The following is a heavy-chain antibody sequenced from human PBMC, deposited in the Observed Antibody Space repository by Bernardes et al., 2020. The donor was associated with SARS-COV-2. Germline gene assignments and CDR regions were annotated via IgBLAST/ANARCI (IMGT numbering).Heavy chain of an antibody. CDR3: ARHEFGPRAVDY. J-gene: IGHJ4*02. CDR2: IYYSGST. CDR1: GGFISIYY. Sequence: LSLTCTVSGGFISIYYWSWIRQPPGKGLEWIGYIYYSGSTNYNPSLKSRVTISVDTSKNQFSLKMRSVTAADTAVYYCARHEFGPRAVDYWGQGTLVTVSS. V-gene: IGHV4-59*08. D-gene: IGHD3-10*01.